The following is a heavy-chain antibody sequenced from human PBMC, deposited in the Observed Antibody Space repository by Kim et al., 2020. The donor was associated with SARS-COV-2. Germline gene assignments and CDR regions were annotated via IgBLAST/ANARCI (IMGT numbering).Heavy chain of an antibody. CDR2: ISYDGSNK. V-gene: IGHV3-30*04. J-gene: IGHJ6*02. Sequence: GGSLRLSCEASGLTFSSYAMHWVRQATGKGLEWVAVISYDGSNKYYADSVKGRFTISRDNSKNTLYLQMNSLRAEDAAVYYCARDATYYYDSSGYYYPQPDYYYYYGMDVWGPGTTVTVSS. D-gene: IGHD3-22*01. CDR1: GLTFSSYA. CDR3: ARDATYYYDSSGYYYPQPDYYYYYGMDV.